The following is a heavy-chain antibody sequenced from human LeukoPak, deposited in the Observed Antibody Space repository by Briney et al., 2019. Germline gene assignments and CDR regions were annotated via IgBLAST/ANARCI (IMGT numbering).Heavy chain of an antibody. CDR3: AKDTTPPKAGFDP. Sequence: PGGSLRLSCAASGFTFSSYCMHWVRQAPGKGLEWVAFIRYDGSNKYYAESVKGRFTISRDNSKNTLYLQMNSLRAEDTAVYYCAKDTTPPKAGFDPWGQGTLVTVSS. CDR1: GFTFSSYC. CDR2: IRYDGSNK. V-gene: IGHV3-30*02. J-gene: IGHJ5*02. D-gene: IGHD1-14*01.